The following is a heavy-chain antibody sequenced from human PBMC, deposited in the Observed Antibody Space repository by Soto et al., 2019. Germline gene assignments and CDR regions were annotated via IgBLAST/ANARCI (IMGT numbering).Heavy chain of an antibody. Sequence: SETLSLTCTVSGASITGTSYWSWIRQPAGKGLEWIGRFSLSGTTNYNPSLRSRVATSADVSKNQFSLRLTSVTAADTALYYCARGMTPPGAPAWYYFDSWGQGTLVTVSS. J-gene: IGHJ4*02. CDR2: FSLSGTT. V-gene: IGHV4-4*07. CDR1: GASITGTSY. D-gene: IGHD2-8*02. CDR3: ARGMTPPGAPAWYYFDS.